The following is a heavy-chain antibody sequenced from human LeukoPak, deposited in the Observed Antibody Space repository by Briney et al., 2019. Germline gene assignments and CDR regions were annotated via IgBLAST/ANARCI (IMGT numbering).Heavy chain of an antibody. J-gene: IGHJ4*02. CDR1: GGSISSYY. CDR2: ISDIGSI. V-gene: IGHV4-59*08. CDR3: AGHHPRNTIDF. Sequence: SETLSLTCTVSGGSISSYYWSWIRQPPGKGLEWIAYISDIGSINYNPSLKSRVTISLETSKNQFSLKLSSVTAADTAVYYCAGHHPRNTIDFWGQGTLVTVSS. D-gene: IGHD3-10*01.